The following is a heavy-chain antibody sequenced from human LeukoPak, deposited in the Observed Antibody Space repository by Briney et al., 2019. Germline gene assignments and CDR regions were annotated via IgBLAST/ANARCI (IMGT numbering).Heavy chain of an antibody. J-gene: IGHJ6*04. CDR1: GYTFTSYA. D-gene: IGHD3-9*01. Sequence: ASVKVSCKASGYTFTSYAMHWVRQAPGQRLEWMGWINAGNGNTKYSQKFQGRDTITRDTSASTAYMELSSLRSEDTAVYYCARAGLNYDILTGYYTGYYYGMDVWGKGTTVTVSS. CDR3: ARAGLNYDILTGYYTGYYYGMDV. V-gene: IGHV1-3*01. CDR2: INAGNGNT.